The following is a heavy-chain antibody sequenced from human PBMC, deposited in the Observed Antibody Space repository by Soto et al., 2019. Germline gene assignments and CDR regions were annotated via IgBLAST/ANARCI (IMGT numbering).Heavy chain of an antibody. Sequence: SVKVSCKASGGTFSSYAISWVRQAPGQGLEWMGGIIPIFGTANYAQKFQGRVTITADESTSTAYMELSSLRSEDTAVYYCARVGGSYSYVHFGMDVWGQGTTVTVSS. CDR3: ARVGGSYSYVHFGMDV. CDR2: IIPIFGTA. D-gene: IGHD1-26*01. CDR1: GGTFSSYA. J-gene: IGHJ6*02. V-gene: IGHV1-69*13.